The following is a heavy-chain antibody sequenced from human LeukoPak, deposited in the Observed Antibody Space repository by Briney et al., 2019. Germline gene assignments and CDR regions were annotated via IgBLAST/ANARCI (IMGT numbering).Heavy chain of an antibody. CDR3: ARDRGTIFGVVTDDY. J-gene: IGHJ4*02. V-gene: IGHV1-2*02. D-gene: IGHD3-3*01. CDR1: GYTFTGYY. Sequence: GASVKVSCKASGYTFTGYYMHWVRQAPGQGLEWMRWINPNSGGTNYAQKFQGRVTMTRDTSISTAYMELSRLRSDVTAVYYCARDRGTIFGVVTDDYWGQGTLVTVSS. CDR2: INPNSGGT.